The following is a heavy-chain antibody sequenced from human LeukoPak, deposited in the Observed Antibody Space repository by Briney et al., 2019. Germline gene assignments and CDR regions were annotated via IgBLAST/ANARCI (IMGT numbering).Heavy chain of an antibody. D-gene: IGHD3-10*01. CDR2: IYYSERT. CDR1: GCCISSSTYY. Sequence: SETLSLTCTVSGCCISSSTYYWGWSRQPPEKGLEWFASIYYSERTYYNPSLTSLVTISVDTYKNQFPLKLSSVTAADTAIYYCASKPICYESGSHWYYFDYWGQGTLVTVSS. J-gene: IGHJ4*02. CDR3: ASKPICYESGSHWYYFDY. V-gene: IGHV4-39*01.